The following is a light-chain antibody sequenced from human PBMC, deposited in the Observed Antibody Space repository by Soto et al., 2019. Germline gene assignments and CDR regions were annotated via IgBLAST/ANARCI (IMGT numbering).Light chain of an antibody. V-gene: IGKV1-5*03. CDR2: KAS. Sequence: DIQMTQSPSTLSASVGDRVTITCRASQSISSWLAWYQQKPGKAPTLLIYKASSLESGVTSRLSGSGAGTEFTLTISSLQPDDFAADYCQQYNSYSPWTFGQGTKVEIK. CDR3: QQYNSYSPWT. J-gene: IGKJ1*01. CDR1: QSISSW.